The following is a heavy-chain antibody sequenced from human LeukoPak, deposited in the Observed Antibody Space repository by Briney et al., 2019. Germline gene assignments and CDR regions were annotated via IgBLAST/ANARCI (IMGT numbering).Heavy chain of an antibody. CDR3: APAYGDLDMEV. D-gene: IGHD4-17*01. V-gene: IGHV3-74*01. J-gene: IGHJ6*03. Sequence: GALRLSCAASGFTLSSYWMHWVRHAPGKGLVWVSRINSDGRSTRYADSVKGRFTIYRDNAKNTLYLQMNSLRAEDTAVYYFAPAYGDLDMEVGGKGTTVTIAS. CDR1: GFTLSSYW. CDR2: INSDGRST.